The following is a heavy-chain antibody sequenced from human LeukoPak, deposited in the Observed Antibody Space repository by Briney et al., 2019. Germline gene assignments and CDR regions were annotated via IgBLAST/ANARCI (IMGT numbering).Heavy chain of an antibody. CDR2: IYTSGST. J-gene: IGHJ4*02. CDR1: GGSISSGSYY. V-gene: IGHV4-61*02. D-gene: IGHD2/OR15-2a*01. CDR3: ARLSRVAKGHDY. Sequence: SETLSLTCTVSGGSISSGSYYWSWIRQPAGTGLEWIGRIYTSGSTNYNPSLKSRVTISVDTSKNQFSLKLSSVTAADTAVYYCARLSRVAKGHDYWGQGTLVTVSS.